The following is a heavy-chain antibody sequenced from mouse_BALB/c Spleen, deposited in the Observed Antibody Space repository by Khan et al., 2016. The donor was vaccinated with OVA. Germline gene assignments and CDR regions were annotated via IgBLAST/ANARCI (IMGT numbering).Heavy chain of an antibody. CDR1: GFTFTDYY. V-gene: IGHV7-3*02. D-gene: IGHD2-12*01. CDR2: IRNKPNGYTT. Sequence: EVQLVESGGGLVQPGGSLRLSCATSGFTFTDYYMSWVRQPPGKALEWLGFIRNKPNGYTTEYSASVKGRFTISRDNSQCILYLQMNTLRAEDRASYYCARYDGELLHDVWGAGTTVTVAS. J-gene: IGHJ1*01. CDR3: ARYDGELLHDV.